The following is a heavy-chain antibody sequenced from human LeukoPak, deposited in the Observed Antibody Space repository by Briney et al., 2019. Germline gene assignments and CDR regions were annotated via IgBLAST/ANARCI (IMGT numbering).Heavy chain of an antibody. CDR3: ALLRGYSTSWYFDAFDI. J-gene: IGHJ3*02. CDR2: IVSSASII. Sequence: GGSLRLSCAASGFTFSDYSMSWIRQAPGKGLEWISYIVSSASIIYYADSVRGRFTISRDNAKNSLYLQMNSLRAEDTAVYYCALLRGYSTSWYFDAFDIWGQGTMVTVSS. D-gene: IGHD6-13*01. CDR1: GFTFSDYS. V-gene: IGHV3-11*01.